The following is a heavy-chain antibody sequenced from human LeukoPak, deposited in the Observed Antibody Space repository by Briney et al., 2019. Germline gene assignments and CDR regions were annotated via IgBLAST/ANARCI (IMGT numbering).Heavy chain of an antibody. CDR1: GFTFSSYW. Sequence: GGSLRLSCAASGFTFSSYWMSWVRQAPGKGLEWVANIKQDGSEKYYVDSVKGRFTISRDNAKNSLYLQMNSLRAEDTAVYYCARVATRAVNYYAQLMGDYYYYYYMDVWGKGTTVTVSS. J-gene: IGHJ6*03. V-gene: IGHV3-7*01. D-gene: IGHD3-10*01. CDR2: IKQDGSEK. CDR3: ARVATRAVNYYAQLMGDYYYYYYMDV.